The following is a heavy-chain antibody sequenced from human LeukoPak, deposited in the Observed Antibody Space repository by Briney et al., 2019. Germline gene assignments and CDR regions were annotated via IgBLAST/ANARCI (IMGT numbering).Heavy chain of an antibody. Sequence: VKVSCKASGGTFSSYAISWVRQAPGQGLEWMGGIIPIFGTANYAQKFQGRVTITADKSTSTAYMELSSLRSEDTAVYYCARVPIEQQLAQREGLISYYYYYMDVWGKGTTVTVSS. V-gene: IGHV1-69*06. CDR2: IIPIFGTA. CDR3: ARVPIEQQLAQREGLISYYYYYMDV. CDR1: GGTFSSYA. D-gene: IGHD6-13*01. J-gene: IGHJ6*03.